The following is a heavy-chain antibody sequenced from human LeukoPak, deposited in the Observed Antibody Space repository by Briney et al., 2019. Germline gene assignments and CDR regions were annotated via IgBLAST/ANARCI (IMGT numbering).Heavy chain of an antibody. D-gene: IGHD5-18*01. CDR3: ARARRGYSYVIDY. V-gene: IGHV3-66*01. J-gene: IGHJ4*02. Sequence: GGSLRLSCAVSGFTVNSNYMSWVRQAPGKGLEWVSVIYSDGSAYYADSVKGRFTISRDNSRNTLYLQMNSLRAEDAAVYYCARARRGYSYVIDYWGQGTLVTVSS. CDR1: GFTVNSNY. CDR2: IYSDGSA.